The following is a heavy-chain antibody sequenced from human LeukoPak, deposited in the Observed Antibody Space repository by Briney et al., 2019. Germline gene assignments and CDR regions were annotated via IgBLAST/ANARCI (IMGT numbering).Heavy chain of an antibody. D-gene: IGHD5-12*01. CDR1: GGSISSSSYY. J-gene: IGHJ4*02. V-gene: IGHV4-39*01. CDR2: IYYSGTT. Sequence: SETLSLTCTVSGGSISSSSYYWAWLRQPPGKGLEWIGSIYYSGTTFYNPSLKSRVTISVDTSKSQFSLNLSSVTAADTAVYYCARRDIVATISTWGQGTLVTVSS. CDR3: ARRDIVATIST.